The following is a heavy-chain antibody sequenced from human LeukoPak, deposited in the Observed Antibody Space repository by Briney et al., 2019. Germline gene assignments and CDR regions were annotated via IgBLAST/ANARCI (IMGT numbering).Heavy chain of an antibody. CDR3: ARGPEMATIVNYYYYYMDV. CDR1: GGTFSSYA. J-gene: IGHJ6*03. D-gene: IGHD5-24*01. V-gene: IGHV1-69*06. Sequence: GASVKVSCKASGGTFSSYAISWVRQAPGQGLEWMGGIIPIFGTANYAQKFQGRVTITADKSTSTAYMELSSLRSEDTAVYYCARGPEMATIVNYYYYYMDVWGKGTTVTVSS. CDR2: IIPIFGTA.